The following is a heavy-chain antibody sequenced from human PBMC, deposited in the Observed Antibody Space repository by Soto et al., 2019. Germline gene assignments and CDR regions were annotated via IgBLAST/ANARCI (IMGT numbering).Heavy chain of an antibody. J-gene: IGHJ4*02. CDR3: ARQGEYCSGDNCFTDF. CDR1: GYTFSTSW. D-gene: IGHD2-15*01. V-gene: IGHV5-51*01. CDR2: IYPGDSET. Sequence: GESLKISCQGSGYTFSTSWIAWVRQMSGKGLERMGFIYPGDSETRYNPSFQGQVTISADRSINTAYLQWSSLKASDTAIYFCARQGEYCSGDNCFTDFWGQGTLVTVSS.